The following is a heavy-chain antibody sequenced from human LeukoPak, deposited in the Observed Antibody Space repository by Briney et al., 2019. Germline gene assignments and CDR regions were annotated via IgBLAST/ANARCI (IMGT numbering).Heavy chain of an antibody. CDR1: GFTFSSYA. CDR3: AKEGPLWGSGSYPFDY. D-gene: IGHD3-10*01. CDR2: ISGSGGST. J-gene: IGHJ4*02. Sequence: GSLRLSCAASGFTFSSYAMSWVRQAPRKGLEWVSAISGSGGSTYYADSVKGRFTISRDNSKNTLYLQMNSLRAEDTAVYYCAKEGPLWGSGSYPFDYWGQGTLVTVSS. V-gene: IGHV3-23*01.